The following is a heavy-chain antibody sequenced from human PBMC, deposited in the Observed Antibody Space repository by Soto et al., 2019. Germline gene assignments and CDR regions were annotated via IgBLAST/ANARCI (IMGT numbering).Heavy chain of an antibody. Sequence: QVQLQESGPGLVKPSETLSLTCTVSGGSISSYYWSWIRQPPGKGLEWIGYIYYSGSTNYNPSLKRRVTISVDTSKNQFSLKLSSVTAADTAVYYCARAKKVLTTHHDAFDIWGQGTMVTVSS. V-gene: IGHV4-59*01. J-gene: IGHJ3*02. CDR3: ARAKKVLTTHHDAFDI. D-gene: IGHD1-1*01. CDR1: GGSISSYY. CDR2: IYYSGST.